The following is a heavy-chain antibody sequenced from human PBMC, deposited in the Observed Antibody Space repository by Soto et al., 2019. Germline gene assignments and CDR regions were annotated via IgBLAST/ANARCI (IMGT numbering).Heavy chain of an antibody. J-gene: IGHJ6*02. CDR2: IWYDGSNK. CDR1: GFTFSSYG. Sequence: GGSLRLSCAASGFTFSSYGMHWVRQAPGKGLEWVAVIWYDGSNKYYADSVKGRFTISRDNSKNTLYLQMNSLRAEDTAVYYCARDSSMVRGVTTDYYYGMDVWGQGTTVTVSS. V-gene: IGHV3-33*01. D-gene: IGHD3-10*01. CDR3: ARDSSMVRGVTTDYYYGMDV.